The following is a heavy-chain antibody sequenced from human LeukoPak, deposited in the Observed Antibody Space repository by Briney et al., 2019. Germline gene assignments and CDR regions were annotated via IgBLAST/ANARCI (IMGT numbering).Heavy chain of an antibody. CDR1: GGSISSSSYY. CDR3: ARGFIAAAGNYFDY. Sequence: SETLSLTCTVSGGSISSSSYYWGWIRQPPGKGLEWIGSIYYSGSTYYNPSLKSRVTISVDTSKNQFSLKLSSVTAADTAVYYCARGFIAAAGNYFDYWGQGTLVTVSS. V-gene: IGHV4-39*01. CDR2: IYYSGST. D-gene: IGHD6-13*01. J-gene: IGHJ4*02.